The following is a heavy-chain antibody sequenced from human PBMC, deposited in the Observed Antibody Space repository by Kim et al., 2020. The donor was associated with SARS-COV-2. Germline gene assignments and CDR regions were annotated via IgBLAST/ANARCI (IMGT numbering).Heavy chain of an antibody. CDR1: GGSFSGYY. D-gene: IGHD2-21*02. Sequence: SETLSLTCAVYGGSFSGYYWSWIRQPPGKGLEWIGEINHSGSTNYNPSLKSRVTISVDTSKNQFSLKLSSVTAADTAVYYCARGPSEGLYYYYGMDVWGQGTTVTVSS. CDR2: INHSGST. CDR3: ARGPSEGLYYYYGMDV. J-gene: IGHJ6*02. V-gene: IGHV4-34*01.